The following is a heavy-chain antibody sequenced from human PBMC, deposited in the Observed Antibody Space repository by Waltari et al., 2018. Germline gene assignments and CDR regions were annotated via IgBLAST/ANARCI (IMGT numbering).Heavy chain of an antibody. Sequence: EVQLVQSGAEVKKPGESLKISCKGSGYSFTSYWIGWVRQMPGKGLEWMGIIYPCDSDTRYSPSFQGQVTISADKSISTAYLQWSSLKASDTAMYYCARGYYYDSSGYSWWFDPWGQGTLVTVSS. CDR1: GYSFTSYW. CDR3: ARGYYYDSSGYSWWFDP. J-gene: IGHJ5*02. D-gene: IGHD3-22*01. CDR2: IYPCDSDT. V-gene: IGHV5-51*01.